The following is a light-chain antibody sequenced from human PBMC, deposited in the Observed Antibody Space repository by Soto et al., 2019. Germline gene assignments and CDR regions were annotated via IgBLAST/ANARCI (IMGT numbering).Light chain of an antibody. Sequence: DIQMTQSPSSLSASVGDRVTITCRASQTISNFLNWYQQTSGNAPKLLISTASTLQSGVPSRFXGSGSGTDFTLTINSLQPEDFATYYCQQSYSTSITFGQGTRLEVK. J-gene: IGKJ5*01. CDR1: QTISNF. CDR3: QQSYSTSIT. V-gene: IGKV1-39*01. CDR2: TAS.